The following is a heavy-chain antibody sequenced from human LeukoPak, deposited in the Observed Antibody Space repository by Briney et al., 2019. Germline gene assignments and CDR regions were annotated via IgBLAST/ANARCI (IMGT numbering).Heavy chain of an antibody. Sequence: NPSETLSPTCTVSGGSISSHFWTWIRQPPGKGLEWIGYIYYSGTTNYNPSLKSRVSISVDTSKNEFSLRLSSVTAADTAVYYCARDLLECSRASCLNWFDPWGQGTLVTVSS. CDR3: ARDLLECSRASCLNWFDP. V-gene: IGHV4-59*11. J-gene: IGHJ5*02. CDR2: IYYSGTT. D-gene: IGHD2-2*01. CDR1: GGSISSHF.